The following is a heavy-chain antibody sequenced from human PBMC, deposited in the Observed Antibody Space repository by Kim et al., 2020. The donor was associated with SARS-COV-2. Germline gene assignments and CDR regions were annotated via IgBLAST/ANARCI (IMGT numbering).Heavy chain of an antibody. Sequence: GGSLRLSCAASGFTFSDYYMSWIRQAPGKGLEWVSYISSSSSYTNYADSVKGRFTISRDNAKNSLYLQMNSLRAEDTAVYYCARGMSVVAAAANDAFDIWGQGTMVTVSS. CDR1: GFTFSDYY. CDR3: ARGMSVVAAAANDAFDI. J-gene: IGHJ3*02. CDR2: ISSSSSYT. V-gene: IGHV3-11*06. D-gene: IGHD6-13*01.